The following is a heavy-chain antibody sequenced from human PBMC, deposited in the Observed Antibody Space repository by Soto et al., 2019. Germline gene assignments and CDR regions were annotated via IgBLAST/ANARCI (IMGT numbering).Heavy chain of an antibody. D-gene: IGHD3-10*01. Sequence: VQLVESGGGLVQPGRSLRLSCAASGFTFDDYAMHWVRQAPGKGMEWASGISWNSGSIGYADSVKGRFTISRDNAKNSLYLQMNSLRAEDTALYYCAKDRDYYGSGKTGAFDIWGQGTMVTVSS. J-gene: IGHJ3*02. V-gene: IGHV3-9*01. CDR2: ISWNSGSI. CDR1: GFTFDDYA. CDR3: AKDRDYYGSGKTGAFDI.